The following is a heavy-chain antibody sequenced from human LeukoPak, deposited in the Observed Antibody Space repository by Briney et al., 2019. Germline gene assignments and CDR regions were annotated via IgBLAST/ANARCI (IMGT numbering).Heavy chain of an antibody. D-gene: IGHD2-21*01. CDR2: ISSSGSTV. CDR3: ARDRAWAGRYYYGMDV. V-gene: IGHV3-11*01. J-gene: IGHJ6*02. Sequence: PGGSLRLSCAASGFTFSDYYMSWIRQAPGKGLEWVSYISSSGSTVYYADSVKGRFTISRDNAKNSLYLQMNSLRAEDTAVYYCARDRAWAGRYYYGMDVWGQGTTVTASS. CDR1: GFTFSDYY.